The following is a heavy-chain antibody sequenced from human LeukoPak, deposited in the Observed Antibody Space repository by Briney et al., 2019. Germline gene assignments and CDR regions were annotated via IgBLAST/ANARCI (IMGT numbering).Heavy chain of an antibody. J-gene: IGHJ3*02. CDR2: FYTSGST. V-gene: IGHV4-61*02. D-gene: IGHD3-22*01. CDR3: ARATMIVVIDAFDI. CDR1: GGSIRSGSYY. Sequence: KASETLSLTCTVSGGSIRSGSYYWSWIRQPAGKGLEWIGRFYTSGSTNYNPSLKGRVTISVDTSKNQFSLKLSSVTAADTTVYYCARATMIVVIDAFDIWGQGTMVTVSS.